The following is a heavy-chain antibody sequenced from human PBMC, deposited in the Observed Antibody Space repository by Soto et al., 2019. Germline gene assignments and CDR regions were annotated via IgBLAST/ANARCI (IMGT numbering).Heavy chain of an antibody. Sequence: EVQLVESGGSLVQPGGSLRLSCTASGFIVNDAYVNWVRQAPGKGLEWVSIITNRGDTHYADSVRGRFSLSRDISDNTLHLQMNNLRVEDTAVYYCARDPRYCRGGSCSITGDDYDIWGQGTMVTVSS. CDR3: ARDPRYCRGGSCSITGDDYDI. CDR2: ITNRGDT. J-gene: IGHJ3*02. V-gene: IGHV3-66*01. D-gene: IGHD2-15*01. CDR1: GFIVNDAY.